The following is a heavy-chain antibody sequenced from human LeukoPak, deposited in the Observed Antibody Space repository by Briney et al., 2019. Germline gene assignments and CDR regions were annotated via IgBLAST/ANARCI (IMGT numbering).Heavy chain of an antibody. CDR1: GGSISSYY. J-gene: IGHJ6*03. CDR2: IYYSGST. CDR3: ATRPTPPYYYYYMDV. V-gene: IGHV4-59*12. D-gene: IGHD4-23*01. Sequence: SETLFLTCTVSGGSISSYYWSWIRQPPGKGLEWIGYIYYSGSTNYNPSLKSRVTISVDTSKNQFSLKLNSVTAADTAVYYCATRPTPPYYYYYMDVWGKGTTVTVSS.